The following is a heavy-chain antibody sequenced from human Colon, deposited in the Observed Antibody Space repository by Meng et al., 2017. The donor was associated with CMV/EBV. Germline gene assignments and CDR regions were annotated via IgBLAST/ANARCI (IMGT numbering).Heavy chain of an antibody. CDR3: ARNGDFWSGNSYHGMDV. D-gene: IGHD3-3*01. CDR1: GFTFTTFS. CDR2: ISSTSTYI. V-gene: IGHV3-21*01. Sequence: LSLTCAASGFTFTTFSMVWVRRAPGKGLEWVSSISSTSTYIYYADSVKGRFTISRDNAKNSLYLQMNNLRADDTAVYFCARNGDFWSGNSYHGMDVWGQGTTVTVSS. J-gene: IGHJ6*02.